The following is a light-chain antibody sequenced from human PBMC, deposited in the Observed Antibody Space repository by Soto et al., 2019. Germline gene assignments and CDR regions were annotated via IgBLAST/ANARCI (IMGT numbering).Light chain of an antibody. CDR3: HQQSIYAPLIT. J-gene: IGKJ5*01. V-gene: IGKV3-11*01. Sequence: SLSAGERATLSCRASQSFSSYLAWYQQKPGQAPRLLIYDASKRATGIPASFSGRGSGTDFYLTISNQEPDEVAVYYCHQQSIYAPLITFGQGTRLEIK. CDR2: DAS. CDR1: QSFSSY.